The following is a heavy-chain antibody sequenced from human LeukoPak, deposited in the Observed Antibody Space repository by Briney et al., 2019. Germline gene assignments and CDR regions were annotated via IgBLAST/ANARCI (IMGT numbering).Heavy chain of an antibody. J-gene: IGHJ4*02. CDR1: GFTFSTYA. CDR2: ITGSGGST. CDR3: VTHYDSSGYQGY. D-gene: IGHD3-22*01. Sequence: GGSLRLSCAASGFTFSTYAMSWVRQAPGKGLEWVSAITGSGGSTYYADSVKGRFTISRDNSKNTLYLQMNSLRAEDTAVYYCVTHYDSSGYQGYWGQGTLVTVSS. V-gene: IGHV3-23*01.